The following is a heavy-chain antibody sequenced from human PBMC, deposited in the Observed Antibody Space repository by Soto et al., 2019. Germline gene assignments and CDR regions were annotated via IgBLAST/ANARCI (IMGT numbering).Heavy chain of an antibody. J-gene: IGHJ5*02. CDR1: GFMFENYA. CDR3: AKGKSENGVDWLDP. Sequence: GGSLRLSCAASGFMFENYAMIWVRQTPGKGLEWVATVRGNSYGAYYADSVRGRFIISRDNSKNTMSLQLNSLRDDDTAIYYCAKGKSENGVDWLDPWGPGTLVTVSS. D-gene: IGHD2-8*01. V-gene: IGHV3-23*01. CDR2: VRGNSYGA.